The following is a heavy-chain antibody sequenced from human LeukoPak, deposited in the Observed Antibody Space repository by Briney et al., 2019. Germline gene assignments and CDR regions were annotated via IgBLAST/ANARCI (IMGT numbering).Heavy chain of an antibody. V-gene: IGHV1-69*05. CDR1: GGTFSSYA. J-gene: IGHJ4*02. CDR3: ARGRYSSSWRYYFDY. D-gene: IGHD6-13*01. CDR2: IIPIFGTA. Sequence: GASVKVSCKASGGTFSSYAISWVRQAPGQGLEWMGGIIPIFGTANYAQKFQGRVTITTDESTSTAYTELSSLRSEDTAVYYCARGRYSSSWRYYFDYWGQGTLVTVSS.